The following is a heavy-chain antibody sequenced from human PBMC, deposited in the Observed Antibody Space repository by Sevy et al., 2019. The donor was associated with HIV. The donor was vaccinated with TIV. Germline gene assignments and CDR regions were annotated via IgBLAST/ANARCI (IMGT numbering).Heavy chain of an antibody. J-gene: IGHJ4*02. D-gene: IGHD3-22*01. CDR3: ARQRASSGYFYFDS. V-gene: IGHV4-30-4*01. CDR1: GGSISSGDYY. Sequence: SETLSLTCTVSGGSISSGDYYWSWIRQPPGKGLEWIGYIFYSGSTYFNPSLKSRVTLSLDTSKSQFSLRLSSVTAADTAMFYCARQRASSGYFYFDSWGQGTLVTVSS. CDR2: IFYSGST.